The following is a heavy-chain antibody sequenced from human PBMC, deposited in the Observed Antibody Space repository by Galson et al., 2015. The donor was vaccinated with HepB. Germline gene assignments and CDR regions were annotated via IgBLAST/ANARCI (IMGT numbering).Heavy chain of an antibody. D-gene: IGHD5-18*01. J-gene: IGHJ6*02. CDR1: GFTFSSYS. CDR2: ISSSSSTI. CDR3: ARRVDTAMVSKTTNYYYGMDV. V-gene: IGHV3-48*02. Sequence: SLRLSCAASGFTFSSYSMNWVRQAPGKGLEWVSYISSSSSTIYYADSVKGRFTISRDNAKNSLYLQMNSLRDEDTAVYYCARRVDTAMVSKTTNYYYGMDVWGQGTTVTVSS.